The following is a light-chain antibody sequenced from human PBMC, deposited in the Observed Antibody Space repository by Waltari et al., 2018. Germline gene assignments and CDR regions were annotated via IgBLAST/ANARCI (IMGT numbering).Light chain of an antibody. Sequence: QSALTQPASVSGSPGQSITISCTGTSSDVGGYDHVSWYQQHPGKAPKLMIYEVSNRPSGVSNRFAASKSGNTASLTISGLQAEDEADYYCTSYTSSGTLVVFGGGTKLTVL. CDR3: TSYTSSGTLVV. CDR2: EVS. CDR1: SSDVGGYDH. J-gene: IGLJ2*01. V-gene: IGLV2-14*01.